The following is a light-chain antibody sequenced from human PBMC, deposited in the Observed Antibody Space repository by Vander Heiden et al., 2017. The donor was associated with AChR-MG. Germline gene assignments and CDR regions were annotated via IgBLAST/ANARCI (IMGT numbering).Light chain of an antibody. Sequence: SSALTQDPAMSVALGQTVRITCQGDSLRSYYANWYQQKPGQAPVLVIYGKNNRPSGIPDRFSGSSSGNTASLTITGAQAEDEADYYCNSRDSSGNHVIFGGGTKLTVL. J-gene: IGLJ2*01. CDR3: NSRDSSGNHVI. CDR2: GKN. CDR1: SLRSYY. V-gene: IGLV3-19*01.